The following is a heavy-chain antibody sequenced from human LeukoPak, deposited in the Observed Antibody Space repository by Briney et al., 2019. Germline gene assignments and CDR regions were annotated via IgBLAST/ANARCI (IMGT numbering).Heavy chain of an antibody. D-gene: IGHD3-3*01. CDR2: TYYRSNWYN. V-gene: IGHV6-1*01. CDR1: GDSVSSYSAA. CDR3: ARDPEWVYDSFDV. Sequence: SQTLSLTCAISGDSVSSYSAAWNWIRPSPSRGLAWLGRTYYRSNWYNDYAGSLRGRITINPDTSRNQFSLHLSSVTPDDTAVYYCARDPEWVYDSFDVWGQGTMVTVSS. J-gene: IGHJ3*01.